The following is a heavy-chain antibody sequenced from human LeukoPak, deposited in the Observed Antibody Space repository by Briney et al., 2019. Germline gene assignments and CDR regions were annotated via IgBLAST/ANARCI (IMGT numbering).Heavy chain of an antibody. J-gene: IGHJ5*02. Sequence: SETLSLTCTVSGGSISSSSYYWGWIRQPPGKGLEWIGSIYYSGSTYYNPSLKSRVTISVDTSKNHFSLKLTSVTAADTAVYYCARPYYDIVSRMNWFDPWGQGTLVTVSS. CDR1: GGSISSSSYY. CDR3: ARPYYDIVSRMNWFDP. D-gene: IGHD3-9*01. V-gene: IGHV4-39*02. CDR2: IYYSGST.